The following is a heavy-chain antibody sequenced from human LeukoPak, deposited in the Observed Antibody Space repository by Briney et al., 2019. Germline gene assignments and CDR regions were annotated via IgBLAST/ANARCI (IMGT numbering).Heavy chain of an antibody. D-gene: IGHD2-21*02. CDR2: INHSGST. Sequence: SETLSLTCAVYGGSFSGYYWGWVRQPPGKGLEWIGEINHSGSTNYNPSLKSRVTISVDTSKNQFSLKLSSVTAADTAVYYCARDPRYCGGDCYTFDYWGQGTLVTVSS. CDR1: GGSFSGYY. CDR3: ARDPRYCGGDCYTFDY. V-gene: IGHV4-34*01. J-gene: IGHJ4*02.